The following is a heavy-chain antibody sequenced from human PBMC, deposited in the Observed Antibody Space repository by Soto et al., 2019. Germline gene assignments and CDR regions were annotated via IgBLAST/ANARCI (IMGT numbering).Heavy chain of an antibody. J-gene: IGHJ6*02. V-gene: IGHV3-9*01. Sequence: PGGSLRLSCAASGFTFDDYAMHWVRQAPGKGLEWVSGISWNSGSIDYADSVKGRFTISRDNAKNSLYLQMNSLRAEDTALYYCAKDWSHGYCSGGSCPTPGNYYGMDVWGQGTTVTVSS. CDR3: AKDWSHGYCSGGSCPTPGNYYGMDV. CDR1: GFTFDDYA. CDR2: ISWNSGSI. D-gene: IGHD2-15*01.